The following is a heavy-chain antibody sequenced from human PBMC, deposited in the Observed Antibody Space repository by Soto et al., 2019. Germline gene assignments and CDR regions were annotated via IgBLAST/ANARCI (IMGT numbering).Heavy chain of an antibody. J-gene: IGHJ6*02. V-gene: IGHV1-69*13. Sequence: ASVKVSCKASGGTFSSYAISWVRQAPGQGLEWMGGIIPIFGTANYAQKFQGRVTITADESTSTAYMELSSLRSEDTAVYYCARGYSMVRGVGRRDYYYGMDVWGQGTTVTVSS. CDR3: ARGYSMVRGVGRRDYYYGMDV. D-gene: IGHD3-10*01. CDR1: GGTFSSYA. CDR2: IIPIFGTA.